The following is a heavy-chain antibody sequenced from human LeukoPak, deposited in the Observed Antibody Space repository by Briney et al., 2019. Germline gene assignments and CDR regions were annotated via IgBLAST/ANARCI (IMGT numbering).Heavy chain of an antibody. CDR1: GFTFDDYG. Sequence: GGSLRLSCAASGFTFDDYGMSWVRQAPGKGLEWVSGINWNGGSTGYADSVKGRFTISRDNAKNSLYLQMNSLRAEDTAVYYCARLGIAVATRGAFDIWGQGTMVTVSS. CDR2: INWNGGST. J-gene: IGHJ3*02. D-gene: IGHD6-19*01. CDR3: ARLGIAVATRGAFDI. V-gene: IGHV3-20*04.